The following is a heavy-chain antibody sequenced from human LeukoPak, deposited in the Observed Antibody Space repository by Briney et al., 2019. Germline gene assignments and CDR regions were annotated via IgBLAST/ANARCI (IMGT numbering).Heavy chain of an antibody. D-gene: IGHD4-17*01. J-gene: IGHJ4*02. CDR2: INPSGGST. V-gene: IGHV1-46*01. CDR3: ARGGPDDGDYGIDFDC. CDR1: GYTFTSYY. Sequence: GASVKVSCKASGYTFTSYYMHWVRQAPGQGLEWMGIINPSGGSTSYAQKFQGRVTMTRDTSTSTVYMELSSLRSEDTAVYYCARGGPDDGDYGIDFDCWGQGTLVTVSS.